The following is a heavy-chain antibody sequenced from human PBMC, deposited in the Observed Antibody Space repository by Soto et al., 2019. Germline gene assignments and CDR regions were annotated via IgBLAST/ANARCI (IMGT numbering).Heavy chain of an antibody. V-gene: IGHV1-2*04. CDR3: ARGITMVRGVLLDAFDI. J-gene: IGHJ3*02. CDR1: GYTFTGYY. Sequence: ASVKVSCKASGYTFTGYYMHWVRQAPGQGLEWIGWINPNSGGTNYAEKFQGWVTMTRDTSISTAYMELSRLRSDDTAVYYCARGITMVRGVLLDAFDIWGQGTMVTVSS. D-gene: IGHD3-10*01. CDR2: INPNSGGT.